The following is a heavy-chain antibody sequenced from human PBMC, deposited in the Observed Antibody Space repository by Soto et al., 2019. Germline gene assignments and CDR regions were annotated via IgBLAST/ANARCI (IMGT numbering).Heavy chain of an antibody. V-gene: IGHV1-69*02. J-gene: IGHJ5*02. CDR2: IIPVLGIT. CDR3: ALYDSITRAENWFDP. D-gene: IGHD5-12*01. Sequence: QVQLVQSGAEVKKPGSSVNVSCKASGGTFSNQIISWVRQAPGQGLEWMGRIIPVLGITNYAQKFQGRVTITAEKSKSTAYMELSSLSSEDTAVYYCALYDSITRAENWFDPRGPGTQVTVSS. CDR1: GGTFSNQI.